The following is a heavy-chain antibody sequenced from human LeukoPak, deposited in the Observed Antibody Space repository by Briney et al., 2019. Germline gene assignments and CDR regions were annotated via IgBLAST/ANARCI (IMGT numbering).Heavy chain of an antibody. CDR3: ARESVPYYDFWSGYYGNWFDP. Sequence: GGSLRLSCAASGFTFSSYSMNWVRQAPGKGLEWVSYISSSSSTIYYADSVKGRFTISRDNAKNSLYLQMNSLRAEDTAVYYCARESVPYYDFWSGYYGNWFDPWGQGTLVTVSS. V-gene: IGHV3-48*04. CDR2: ISSSSSTI. D-gene: IGHD3-3*01. CDR1: GFTFSSYS. J-gene: IGHJ5*02.